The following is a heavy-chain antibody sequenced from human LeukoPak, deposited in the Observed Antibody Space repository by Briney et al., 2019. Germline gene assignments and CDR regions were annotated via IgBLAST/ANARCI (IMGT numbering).Heavy chain of an antibody. V-gene: IGHV4-38-2*02. CDR2: IYHSGST. CDR3: ARNLKSYYYYYMDV. Sequence: SETLSLTCTVSGYSISSGYYWGWIRQPPGKGLEWIGSIYHSGSTYYNPSLKSRVTISVDTSKNQFSLKLSSVTAADTAVYYCARNLKSYYYYYMDVWGKGTTVTISS. CDR1: GYSISSGYY. J-gene: IGHJ6*03.